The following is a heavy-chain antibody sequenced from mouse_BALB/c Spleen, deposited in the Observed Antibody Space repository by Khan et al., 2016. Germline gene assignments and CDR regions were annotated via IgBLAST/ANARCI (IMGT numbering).Heavy chain of an antibody. CDR3: SSGSMFLPFDY. D-gene: IGHD2-10*02. CDR1: GYTFTDYS. CDR2: INTETGQP. J-gene: IGHJ2*01. V-gene: IGHV9-2-1*01. Sequence: QIQLVQSGPELMKPGETVKISCKASGYTFTDYSMLWVKQAQGKGLKWMGRINTETGQPTYADDFKGRFAFSLGNSASTVYLQINNLKTEDTATDCCSSGSMFLPFDYWGQCTTLTVSA.